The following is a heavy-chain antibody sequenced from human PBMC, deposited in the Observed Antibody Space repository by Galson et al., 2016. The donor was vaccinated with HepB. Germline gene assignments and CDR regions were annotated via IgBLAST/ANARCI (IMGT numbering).Heavy chain of an antibody. CDR2: IWSGGIKK. CDR3: ASSVVVAGIIDY. Sequence: SLRLSCAGSGFSFSAYAVHWVRQTPGKGLEWVAVIWSGGIKKYYADSAEGRFTISRDNSENTVYLQIDTLRVEDTAMYYCASSVVVAGIIDYWGQGTLVTVSS. J-gene: IGHJ4*02. CDR1: GFSFSAYA. V-gene: IGHV3-33*01. D-gene: IGHD2-2*01.